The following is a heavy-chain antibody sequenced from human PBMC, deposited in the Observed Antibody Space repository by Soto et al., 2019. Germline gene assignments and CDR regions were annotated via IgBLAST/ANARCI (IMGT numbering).Heavy chain of an antibody. CDR1: GYTFTSYD. CDR3: ARRAETNGWNGFGADKYYFDF. CDR2: MNPNTGNS. V-gene: IGHV1-8*01. Sequence: AASVKVSCKASGYTFTSYDIYWVRQATGQGLEWMGWMNPNTGNSGYAQKFQGRVTVTSDTSISTAHMELSSLRSEDTAVYYCARRAETNGWNGFGADKYYFDFWGQGTLVTVSS. J-gene: IGHJ4*02. D-gene: IGHD1-1*01.